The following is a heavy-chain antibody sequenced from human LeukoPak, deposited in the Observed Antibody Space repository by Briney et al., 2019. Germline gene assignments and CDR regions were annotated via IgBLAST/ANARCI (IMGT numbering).Heavy chain of an antibody. J-gene: IGHJ4*02. Sequence: GGSLRLSCSASGFTFSSYAMHWVRQAPGKGLEYVSAISSNGGSTYYADSVKGRFTISRDNSKNTLYLQMSSPRAEDTAVYYCVKDLHTHYYDSSGYSRFDYWGQGTLVTVSS. D-gene: IGHD3-22*01. V-gene: IGHV3-64D*09. CDR3: VKDLHTHYYDSSGYSRFDY. CDR1: GFTFSSYA. CDR2: ISSNGGST.